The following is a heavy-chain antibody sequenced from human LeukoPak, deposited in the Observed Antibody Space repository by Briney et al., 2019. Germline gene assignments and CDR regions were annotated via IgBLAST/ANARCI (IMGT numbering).Heavy chain of an antibody. CDR1: GYTFTSYD. D-gene: IGHD6-19*01. CDR3: ATTSSGPRDYYYYYGMDV. J-gene: IGHJ6*02. Sequence: ASVKVSCKASGYTFTSYDINWVRQATGQGLEWMGWMNPNSGNTGYAQKFQGRVTMTRNTSTSTAYMELSSVGSEDTTVYYCATTSSGPRDYYYYYGMDVWGQGTTVTVSS. V-gene: IGHV1-8*01. CDR2: MNPNSGNT.